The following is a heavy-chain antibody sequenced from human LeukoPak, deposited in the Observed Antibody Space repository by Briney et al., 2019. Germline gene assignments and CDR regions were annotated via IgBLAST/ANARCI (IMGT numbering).Heavy chain of an antibody. J-gene: IGHJ5*02. V-gene: IGHV4-59*01. CDR1: GGSISSYY. Sequence: KASETLSLTCTVSGGSISSYYWSWIRQPPGKGLEWIGYIYYTGSTNYNPSLKSRVTISVDTSKNQFSLKLSSVTAADTAVYYCARVPEDWFDPWGQGTLVTVSS. CDR2: IYYTGST. CDR3: ARVPEDWFDP.